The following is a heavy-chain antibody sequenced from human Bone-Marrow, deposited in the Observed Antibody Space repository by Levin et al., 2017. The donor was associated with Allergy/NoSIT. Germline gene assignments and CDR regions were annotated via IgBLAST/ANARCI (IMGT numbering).Heavy chain of an antibody. CDR2: IRSKAYGGPT. D-gene: IGHD3-10*01. Sequence: GGSLRLSCTASGFTFGDYAMAWFRQAPGKGLEWVGFIRSKAYGGPTEYAASVKGRFTISRDDSKSVAYLQMNSLRAEDTAVYYCAKDHRSGFGAYWYFDLWGRGTLVTVSS. V-gene: IGHV3-49*03. CDR1: GFTFGDYA. J-gene: IGHJ2*01. CDR3: AKDHRSGFGAYWYFDL.